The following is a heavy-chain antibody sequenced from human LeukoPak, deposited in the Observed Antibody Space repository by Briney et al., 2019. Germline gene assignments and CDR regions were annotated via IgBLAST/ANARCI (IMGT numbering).Heavy chain of an antibody. CDR1: GYSFTSYW. CDR2: IYPDDPDT. D-gene: IGHD4-17*01. Sequence: GESLKISCKGSGYSFTSYWIGWVRQMPGKGLEWVGIIYPDDPDTRYSPSFQDQVIISADKSISTAYLQWSSLKAPDTAMYYCARHYPGGDYFIDYWGQGTLVTVSS. V-gene: IGHV5-51*01. CDR3: ARHYPGGDYFIDY. J-gene: IGHJ4*02.